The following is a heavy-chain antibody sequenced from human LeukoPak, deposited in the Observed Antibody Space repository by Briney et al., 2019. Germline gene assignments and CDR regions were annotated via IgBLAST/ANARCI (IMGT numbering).Heavy chain of an antibody. CDR2: ISSSSSYI. CDR3: ASLITIFGVVPDV. J-gene: IGHJ6*04. D-gene: IGHD3-3*01. CDR1: GFTFSSYW. V-gene: IGHV3-21*01. Sequence: PGGSLRLSCAASGFTFSSYWMSWVRQAPGKGLEWVSSISSSSSYIYYADSVKGRFTISRDNAKNSLYLQMNSLRAEDTAVYYCASLITIFGVVPDVWGKGTTVTVSS.